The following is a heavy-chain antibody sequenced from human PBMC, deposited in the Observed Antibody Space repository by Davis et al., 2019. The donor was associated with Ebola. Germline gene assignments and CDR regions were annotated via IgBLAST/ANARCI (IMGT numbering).Heavy chain of an antibody. CDR1: KYTLSGYY. J-gene: IGHJ4*02. CDR3: ARITLFGDAFDY. CDR2: FNPGGRST. Sequence: ASVKVSCKSSKYTLSGYYIHCVRQAPGQGLEWMGMFNPGGRSTTIAQKFQGRVTMTRDTSTTTVYMDLSSLESEDTAVYYCARITLFGDAFDYWGQGTLVTVSS. V-gene: IGHV1-46*01. D-gene: IGHD3-3*01.